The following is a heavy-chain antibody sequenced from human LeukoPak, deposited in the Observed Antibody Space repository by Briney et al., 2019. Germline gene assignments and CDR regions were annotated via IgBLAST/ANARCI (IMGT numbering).Heavy chain of an antibody. CDR2: SSHGGANT. CDR1: GFALSSYA. CDR3: ARGGVEQGNRIYLDS. J-gene: IGHJ4*02. D-gene: IGHD1/OR15-1a*01. Sequence: GRSLRLSCAASGFALSSYAVLWVRHAPGKGLEWVTWSSHGGANTYSADFVKGRLTVSRDNAKNTLYLQMNSLTIDDTAVYYCARGGVEQGNRIYLDSWGQGTLVTVSS. V-gene: IGHV3-30-3*01.